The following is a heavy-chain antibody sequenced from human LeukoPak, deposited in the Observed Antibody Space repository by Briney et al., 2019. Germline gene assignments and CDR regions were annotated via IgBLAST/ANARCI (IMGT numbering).Heavy chain of an antibody. J-gene: IGHJ3*01. V-gene: IGHV3-49*04. CDR2: TRTKANTGTP. CDR3: ASSLWQWVVKDGFDC. Sequence: PGGSLRLSCRACVFTLGGYAMSWVRQAPGGGLEGGGFTRTKANTGTPEYAACVKGRFTISRDDSMCTAYMQMNSLKAEDTGVYYCASSLWQWVVKDGFDCWGQGTMVTVSS. CDR1: VFTLGGYA. D-gene: IGHD6-19*01.